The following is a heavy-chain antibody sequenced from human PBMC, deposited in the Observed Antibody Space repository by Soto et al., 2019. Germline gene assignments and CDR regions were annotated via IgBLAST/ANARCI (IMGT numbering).Heavy chain of an antibody. V-gene: IGHV4-31*03. D-gene: IGHD3-3*01. J-gene: IGHJ5*02. Sequence: QVQLQESGPGLVKPSQTLSLTCTVSGGSISSGGYYWSWLRQHPGKGLEWIGYIYYSGSTYYNPSLKRRVTRSVDTSKNQFSLKLSSVTAADTAVYYCARDRGRNYDFWSGYSSLWFDPWGQGTLVTVSS. CDR1: GGSISSGGYY. CDR3: ARDRGRNYDFWSGYSSLWFDP. CDR2: IYYSGST.